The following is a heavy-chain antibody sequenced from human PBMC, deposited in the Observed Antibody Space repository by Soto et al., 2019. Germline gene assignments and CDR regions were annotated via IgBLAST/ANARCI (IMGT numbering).Heavy chain of an antibody. CDR1: GFTFSSYG. D-gene: IGHD6-6*01. Sequence: QVQLVESGGGVVQPGRSLRLSCAASGFTFSSYGMHWVRQAPGKGLEWVAVISYDGGNKYYADSVKGRFTISRDNSKNTLYLQMNSLRAEETAVYYCAKEGTEQLTFYSYSMDVWGQGTTVTVSS. CDR2: ISYDGGNK. V-gene: IGHV3-30*18. CDR3: AKEGTEQLTFYSYSMDV. J-gene: IGHJ6*02.